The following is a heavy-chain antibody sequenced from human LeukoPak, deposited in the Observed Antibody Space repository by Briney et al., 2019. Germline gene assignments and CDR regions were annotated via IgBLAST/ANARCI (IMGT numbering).Heavy chain of an antibody. CDR3: ARGFRGPNFDH. J-gene: IGHJ4*02. CDR2: SYYGNT. D-gene: IGHD3-10*01. V-gene: IGHV4-59*12. CDR1: GGSITNYY. Sequence: SETLSLTCTVSGGSITNYYWSRIRQPPGKGLEWIGFSYYGNTNYNPSLKSRVTISVDMSKNQFSLSLRSVTAADTAVYFCARGFRGPNFDHWGQGTLVTVSS.